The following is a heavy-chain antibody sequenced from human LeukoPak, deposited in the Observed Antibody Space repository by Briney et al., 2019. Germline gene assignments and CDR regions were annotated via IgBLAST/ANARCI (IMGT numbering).Heavy chain of an antibody. D-gene: IGHD1-26*01. J-gene: IGHJ4*02. V-gene: IGHV3-48*04. CDR1: GFTFSSYA. CDR3: ARDKVGADRLGFDY. CDR2: ISSSGSTI. Sequence: GGSLRLSCAASGFTFSSYAMSWVRQAPGKGLEWVSYISSSGSTIYYADSVKGRFTISRDNAKNSLYLQMNSLRAEDTAVYYCARDKVGADRLGFDYWGQGTLVTVSS.